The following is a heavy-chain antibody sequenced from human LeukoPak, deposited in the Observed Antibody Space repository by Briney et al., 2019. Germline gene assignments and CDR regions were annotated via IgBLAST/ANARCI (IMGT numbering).Heavy chain of an antibody. V-gene: IGHV5-51*01. CDR2: IYPGDSDT. D-gene: IGHD6-13*01. CDR3: ARHEWYSSSSPVDY. CDR1: GYSFTSYW. Sequence: RESLKISCKGSGYSFTSYWIGWVRQMPGKGLEWMGIIYPGDSDTRYSPSFQGQVTISADRSISTAYLQWSGLKASDTAMYYCARHEWYSSSSPVDYWGQGTLVTVSS. J-gene: IGHJ4*02.